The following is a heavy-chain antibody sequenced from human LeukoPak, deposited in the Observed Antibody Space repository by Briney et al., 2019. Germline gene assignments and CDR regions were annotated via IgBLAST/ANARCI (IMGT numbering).Heavy chain of an antibody. J-gene: IGHJ5*02. V-gene: IGHV4-28*01. CDR1: GYSIGSSNW. CDR2: IYYSGST. D-gene: IGHD2-15*01. CDR3: ARTIGVVAATNWFDP. Sequence: SETLSLTCAVSGYSIGSSNWWGWIRQPPGKGLEWIGYIYYSGSTYYNPSLKSRVTMSVNTSKNQFSLKLSSVTAVDTAVYYCARTIGVVAATNWFDPWGQGTLVTVSS.